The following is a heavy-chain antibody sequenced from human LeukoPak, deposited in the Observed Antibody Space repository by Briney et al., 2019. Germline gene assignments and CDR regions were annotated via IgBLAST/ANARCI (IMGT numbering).Heavy chain of an antibody. CDR1: GFSFSSYA. Sequence: PGRSLRLSCAASGFSFSSYAMHWVRQAPGKGLEWVAVISYDGSNKYYADSVKGRFTISRDNSKNTLYLQMNSLRAEDTAVYYCSKDRGGTYGDYFDYWGQGTLVTVSS. J-gene: IGHJ4*02. V-gene: IGHV3-30-3*01. CDR3: SKDRGGTYGDYFDY. CDR2: ISYDGSNK. D-gene: IGHD4-17*01.